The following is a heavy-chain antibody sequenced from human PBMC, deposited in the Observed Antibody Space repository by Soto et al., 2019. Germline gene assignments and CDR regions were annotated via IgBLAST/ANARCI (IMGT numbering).Heavy chain of an antibody. J-gene: IGHJ5*02. CDR1: GFTFGDAW. CDR2: VKTKSEGETT. CDR3: ATLGPS. V-gene: IGHV3-15*07. Sequence: EVQLVESGGGWVKPGGSLTLSCVASGFTFGDAWMNWVRQAAGKGLEWVGHVKTKSEGETTDYAAPVKGRFTIWRDDSTNTLDLQMNSLKIEDTGKYFCATLGPSWGQGTQVTVSS.